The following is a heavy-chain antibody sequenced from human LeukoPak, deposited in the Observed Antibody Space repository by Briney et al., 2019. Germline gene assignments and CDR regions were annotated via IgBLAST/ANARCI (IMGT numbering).Heavy chain of an antibody. Sequence: SETLSLTCAVYGGSFSGYYWSWIRQPPGKGLEWIGEINHSGSTNYNPSLKSRVTISVDTSKNQFSLKLSSVTAADTAVYYCARSQSGSYVWGQGTLVTVSS. CDR1: GGSFSGYY. J-gene: IGHJ4*02. D-gene: IGHD1-26*01. V-gene: IGHV4-34*01. CDR2: INHSGST. CDR3: ARSQSGSYV.